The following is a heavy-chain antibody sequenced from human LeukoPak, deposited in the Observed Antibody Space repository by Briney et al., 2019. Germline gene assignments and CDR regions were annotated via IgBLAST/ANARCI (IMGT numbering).Heavy chain of an antibody. CDR2: ISPYNGNT. V-gene: IGHV1-18*01. D-gene: IGHD3-22*01. J-gene: IGHJ4*02. CDR1: GYTFTSFG. CDR3: ARDKNHYDTRGDF. Sequence: ASVRVSCKASGYTFTSFGVSWVRQAPGQGLEWMGWISPYNGNTNYPQKVQGRITVTTDTSTSTAYMELRSLRSDDTAVYYCARDKNHYDTRGDFWGQGTLVTVSS.